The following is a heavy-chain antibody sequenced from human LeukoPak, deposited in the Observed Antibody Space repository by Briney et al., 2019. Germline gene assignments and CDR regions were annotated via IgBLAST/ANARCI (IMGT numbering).Heavy chain of an antibody. J-gene: IGHJ5*02. CDR2: IYYSGST. V-gene: IGHV4-59*01. CDR1: GGSISSYY. D-gene: IGHD3-10*01. CDR3: ARGDYYGSGTNWFDP. Sequence: SETLSLTCTVSGGSISSYYWSWIRQPPGKGLEWIGYIYYSGSTNYNPSLNRRVTISVDTSKNQFSLKLSSVTAADTAVYYCARGDYYGSGTNWFDPWGQGTLVTVSS.